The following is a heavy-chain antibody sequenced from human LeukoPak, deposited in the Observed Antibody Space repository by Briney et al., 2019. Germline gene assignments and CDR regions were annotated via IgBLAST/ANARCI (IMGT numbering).Heavy chain of an antibody. CDR3: ARDRNRYWYFDL. Sequence: ASVKVSCKASGYTFTSYGISWVRQAPGQGLEWMGWISAYNGNTNNAQKLQGRVTMTTDTSTSTAYMELRSLRSDDTAVYYCARDRNRYWYFDLWGRGTLVTVSS. D-gene: IGHD1-14*01. CDR1: GYTFTSYG. J-gene: IGHJ2*01. V-gene: IGHV1-18*01. CDR2: ISAYNGNT.